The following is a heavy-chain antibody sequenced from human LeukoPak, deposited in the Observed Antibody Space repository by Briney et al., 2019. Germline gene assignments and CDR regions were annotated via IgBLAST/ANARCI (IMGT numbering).Heavy chain of an antibody. Sequence: GASVKVSCKASGYTFTSYDINWVRQATGQGLEWMGWMNPNSGNTGYAQKFQGRVTMTRNTSISTAYMELSRLRSDDTAVYYCARDHRYYYDSSGFDYWGQGTLVTVSS. V-gene: IGHV1-8*01. CDR2: MNPNSGNT. J-gene: IGHJ4*02. CDR3: ARDHRYYYDSSGFDY. CDR1: GYTFTSYD. D-gene: IGHD3-22*01.